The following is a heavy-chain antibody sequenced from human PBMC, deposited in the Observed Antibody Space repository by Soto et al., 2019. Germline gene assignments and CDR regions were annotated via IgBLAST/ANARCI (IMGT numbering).Heavy chain of an antibody. Sequence: GGSLRLSCAASGFTFDDYAMHWVRQAPGKGLEWVSGISWNSGSIGYADSVKGRFTISRDNAKNSLYLQMNSLRAEDTALYYCAKDSRGPTGDYYYYGMDVWGQGTTVTVSS. D-gene: IGHD7-27*01. CDR1: GFTFDDYA. CDR3: AKDSRGPTGDYYYYGMDV. V-gene: IGHV3-9*01. CDR2: ISWNSGSI. J-gene: IGHJ6*02.